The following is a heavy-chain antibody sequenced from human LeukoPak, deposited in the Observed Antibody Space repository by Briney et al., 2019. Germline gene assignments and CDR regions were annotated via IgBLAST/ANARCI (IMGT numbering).Heavy chain of an antibody. V-gene: IGHV3-23*01. CDR3: VRAPPNDYDSTGYYSSFDC. CDR1: GFTTTNYA. J-gene: IGHJ4*02. D-gene: IGHD3-22*01. Sequence: QSGGSLRLSCAASGFTTTNYALSWVRQTPGKGLEWVSTTSGTSDSAYYADSVKGRFTISRDTSKNTMYLQMNSLRAEDTALYYCVRAPPNDYDSTGYYSSFDCWGQGTLVTVSS. CDR2: TSGTSDSA.